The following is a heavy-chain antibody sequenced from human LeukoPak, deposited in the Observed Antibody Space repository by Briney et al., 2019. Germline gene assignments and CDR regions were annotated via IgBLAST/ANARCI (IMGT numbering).Heavy chain of an antibody. J-gene: IGHJ4*02. CDR1: GGSISSYY. CDR3: ARSPDYDFWSGYSYFDY. V-gene: IGHV4-59*01. Sequence: SETLSLTCTVSGGSISSYYWSWIRQPPGKGLEWIGCIYYSGSTNYNPSLKSRVTISVDTSKNQFSLKLSSVTAADTAVYYCARSPDYDFWSGYSYFDYWGQGTLVTVSS. CDR2: IYYSGST. D-gene: IGHD3-3*01.